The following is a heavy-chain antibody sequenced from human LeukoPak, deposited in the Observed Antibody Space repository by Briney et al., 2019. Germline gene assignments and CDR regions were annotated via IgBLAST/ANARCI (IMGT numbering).Heavy chain of an antibody. CDR1: GGSISSSSYY. Sequence: PSETLSLTCTVSGGSISSSSYYWGWIRQPPGKGLEWIGSIYYSGSTYYNPSLKSRVTISVDTSKNQFSLKLSSVTAADTAVYYCARGTHYYDSSGQNEYYFDYWGQGTLVTVSS. CDR3: ARGTHYYDSSGQNEYYFDY. V-gene: IGHV4-39*07. D-gene: IGHD3-22*01. CDR2: IYYSGST. J-gene: IGHJ4*02.